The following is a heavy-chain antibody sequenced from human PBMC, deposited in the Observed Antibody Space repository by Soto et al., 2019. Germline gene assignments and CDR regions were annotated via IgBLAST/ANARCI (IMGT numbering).Heavy chain of an antibody. V-gene: IGHV3-30*18. CDR3: AKAFSFDY. CDR1: GFTFSSYG. CDR2: ISYDGSNK. J-gene: IGHJ4*02. Sequence: RLSCAASGFTFSSYGMHWVRQAPGKGLEWVAVISYDGSNKYYADSVKGRSTISRDNSKNTLYLQMNSLRAEDTAVYYCAKAFSFDYWGQGTLVTVSS.